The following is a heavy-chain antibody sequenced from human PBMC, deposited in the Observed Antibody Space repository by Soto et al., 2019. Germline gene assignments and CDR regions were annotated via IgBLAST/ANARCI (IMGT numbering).Heavy chain of an antibody. J-gene: IGHJ4*02. D-gene: IGHD1-1*01. CDR2: ISPHNGNT. CDR3: ARDTGNSWDY. V-gene: IGHV1-18*01. Sequence: HVQLVQSGGELKKPGASVKVSCNTSGYTFNTYFITWVRQAPGQGLEWMGWISPHNGNTNYAEKFQGRVTMTADTITKTAYMELRNLRIDDTAVYYCARDTGNSWDYWGQGTPVTVSS. CDR1: GYTFNTYF.